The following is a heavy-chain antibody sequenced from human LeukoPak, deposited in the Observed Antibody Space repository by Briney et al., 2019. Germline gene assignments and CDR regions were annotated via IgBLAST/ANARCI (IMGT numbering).Heavy chain of an antibody. V-gene: IGHV5-10-1*01. CDR1: GYSFTSYW. D-gene: IGHD6-19*01. CDR2: IDPSDSCT. CDR3: ARHSAGIVVAGK. Sequence: GESLRISCKGSGYSFTSYWISWVRQMPGKGLECMGRIDPSDSCTNYSPSFQGHVTISADKSISTVYLQWSSLKASDTAMYYCARHSAGIVVAGKWGQGTLVTVSS. J-gene: IGHJ4*02.